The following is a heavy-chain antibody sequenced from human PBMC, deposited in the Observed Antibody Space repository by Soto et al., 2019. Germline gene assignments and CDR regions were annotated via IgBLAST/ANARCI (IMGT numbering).Heavy chain of an antibody. CDR2: SYHSGST. CDR3: AREFGADYGDYGGFGWFDP. D-gene: IGHD4-17*01. J-gene: IGHJ5*02. Sequence: QVQLQESGPGLVKPSGTLSLTCAVSGGSISSSNWWSWVRHPPGKGLEWIGESYHSGSTNYNPSLKSRVTISVDKSKNQFSLKLSSVTAADTAVYYCAREFGADYGDYGGFGWFDPWGQGTLVTVSS. V-gene: IGHV4-4*02. CDR1: GGSISSSNW.